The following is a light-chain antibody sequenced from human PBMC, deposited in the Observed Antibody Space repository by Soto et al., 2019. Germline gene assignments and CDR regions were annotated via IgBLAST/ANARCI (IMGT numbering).Light chain of an antibody. CDR2: EVS. CDR1: SSDVGSYNL. J-gene: IGLJ7*01. V-gene: IGLV2-23*02. CDR3: CPYAGSSTHDV. Sequence: QSVLTQPASVSGSPGQSITISCTGTSSDVGSYNLVSWYQQHPGKAPKLMIYEVSKRPSGVSNRFSGSKSGNTASLTISGLKAEDEAAYYCCPYAGSSTHDVFGGGTQLTVL.